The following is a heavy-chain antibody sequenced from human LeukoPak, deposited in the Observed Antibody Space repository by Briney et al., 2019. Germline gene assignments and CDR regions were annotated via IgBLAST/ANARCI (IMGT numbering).Heavy chain of an antibody. J-gene: IGHJ4*02. D-gene: IGHD3-3*01. CDR2: IIPIFGTA. Sequence: WASVKVSCKASGGTFSSYAISWVRQAPGQGLGWMGGIIPIFGTANYAQKFQGRVTITADESTSTAYMELSSLRSEDTAVYYCARASSYYDYFDYWGQGTLVTVSS. V-gene: IGHV1-69*13. CDR3: ARASSYYDYFDY. CDR1: GGTFSSYA.